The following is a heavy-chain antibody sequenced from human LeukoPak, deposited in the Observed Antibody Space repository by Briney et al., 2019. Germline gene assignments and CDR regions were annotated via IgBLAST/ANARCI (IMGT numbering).Heavy chain of an antibody. J-gene: IGHJ6*02. V-gene: IGHV3-7*01. CDR2: INHEGGGI. CDR1: GFTFSESW. Sequence: GGSLRLSCAASGFTFSESWMTWVRQVPGQGLEWVAHINHEGGGIQYVDSVKGRFTISRDNAKGSVYLQMNCLRAEDTAIYHCATYINWVAGDVWGQGTTVIVSS. CDR3: ATYINWVAGDV. D-gene: IGHD1-1*01.